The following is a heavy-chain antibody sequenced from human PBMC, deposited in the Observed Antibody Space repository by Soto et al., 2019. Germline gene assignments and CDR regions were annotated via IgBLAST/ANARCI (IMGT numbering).Heavy chain of an antibody. CDR3: ARAGGNXDP. Sequence: SETLSLTCTVSGGSISGHYWGWIRQPPGKAPEWIGQIFYSGGTNYNPSLEGRVTMSVDTSKSQFSLKLSSMTAADTAVYYCARAGGNXDPWGQGTLVTVSS. V-gene: IGHV4-59*11. J-gene: IGHJ5*02. CDR2: IFYSGGT. CDR1: GGSISGHY.